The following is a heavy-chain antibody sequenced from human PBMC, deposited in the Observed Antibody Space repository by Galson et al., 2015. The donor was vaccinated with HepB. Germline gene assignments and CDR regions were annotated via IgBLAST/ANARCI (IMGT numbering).Heavy chain of an antibody. CDR3: TTGVLWFGESLIAHGR. D-gene: IGHD3-10*01. CDR2: IKSKTDGGTT. CDR1: GFTFSNAW. V-gene: IGHV3-15*01. J-gene: IGHJ4*02. Sequence: LRLSCAASGFTFSNAWMSWVRPAPGKGLEWVGRIKSKTDGGTTDYAAPVKGRFTISRDDSKNTLYLRMNSLKTEDTAVYYCTTGVLWFGESLIAHGRWGQGTLVTVSS.